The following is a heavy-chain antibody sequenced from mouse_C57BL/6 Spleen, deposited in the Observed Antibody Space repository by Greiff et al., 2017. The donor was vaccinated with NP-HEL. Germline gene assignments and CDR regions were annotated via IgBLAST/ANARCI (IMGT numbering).Heavy chain of an antibody. CDR3: ARRATYYYGGSYYAMDY. J-gene: IGHJ4*01. V-gene: IGHV8-12*01. D-gene: IGHD1-1*02. CDR2: IYWDDDK. Sequence: QVTLKVSGPGILQSSQTLSLTCSFSGFSLSTSGMGVSWIRQPSGKGLEWLAHIYWDDDKRYNPSLKSRLTTSQDTSRNQVFLKITSVDTADTATYYCARRATYYYGGSYYAMDYWGQGTSVTVSS. CDR1: GFSLSTSGMG.